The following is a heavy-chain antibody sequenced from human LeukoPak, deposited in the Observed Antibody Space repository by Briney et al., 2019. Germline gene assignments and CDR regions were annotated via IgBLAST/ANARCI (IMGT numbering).Heavy chain of an antibody. CDR2: FDPEEGET. J-gene: IGHJ6*02. CDR3: VTDRGYQNYYYGMDV. V-gene: IGHV1-24*01. CDR1: GNTLTELS. Sequence: ASVKVSCKGSGNTLTELSMHWVRQAPGKGLEWMGGFDPEEGETIYAQKFQGRVTMTEDTSTDTAHMELSSLRSEDTAVYYCVTDRGYQNYYYGMDVWGQGTTVTVSS. D-gene: IGHD6-13*01.